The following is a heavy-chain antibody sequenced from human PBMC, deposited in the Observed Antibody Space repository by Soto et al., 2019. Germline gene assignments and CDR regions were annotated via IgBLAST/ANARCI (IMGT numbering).Heavy chain of an antibody. CDR3: ARDQLAPTYYYYGMDV. CDR2: IYSGGST. J-gene: IGHJ6*02. CDR1: GFTVSSNY. Sequence: GSLRLSCAASGFTVSSNYMSWVRQAPGKGLEWVSVIYSGGSTYYADSVKGRFTISRDNSKNTLYLQMNSLRAEDTAVYYCARDQLAPTYYYYGMDVWGQGTTVTVSS. V-gene: IGHV3-53*01.